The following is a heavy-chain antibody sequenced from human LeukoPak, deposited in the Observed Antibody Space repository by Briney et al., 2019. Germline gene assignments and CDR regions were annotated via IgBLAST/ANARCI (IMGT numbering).Heavy chain of an antibody. V-gene: IGHV3-48*01. D-gene: IGHD6-13*01. J-gene: IGHJ6*03. CDR2: ISSSSSTI. CDR1: GFTFSSYS. Sequence: GGSLRLSCAASGFTFSSYSMNWVRQAPGKGLEWVSYISSSSSTIYYADSVKGRFTISRDNAKNSLYLQMNSLRAEDTAVYYCARDPRGSVGSSWLYYYYYYMDVWGKGTTVTVSS. CDR3: ARDPRGSVGSSWLYYYYYYMDV.